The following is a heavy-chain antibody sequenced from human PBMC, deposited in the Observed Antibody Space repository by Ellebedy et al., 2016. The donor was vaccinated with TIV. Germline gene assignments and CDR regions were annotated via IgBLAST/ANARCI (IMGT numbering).Heavy chain of an antibody. V-gene: IGHV3-7*01. CDR3: ARARYYGSGSYPHPLDY. Sequence: GGSLRLSCAASGFTFSRYWMSWVRQAPGKGLEWVANIKQDGSEKYYVDSVKGRFTISRDNAKNSLYLQMNSLRAEDTAVYYCARARYYGSGSYPHPLDYWGQGTLVTVSS. CDR2: IKQDGSEK. CDR1: GFTFSRYW. D-gene: IGHD3-10*01. J-gene: IGHJ4*02.